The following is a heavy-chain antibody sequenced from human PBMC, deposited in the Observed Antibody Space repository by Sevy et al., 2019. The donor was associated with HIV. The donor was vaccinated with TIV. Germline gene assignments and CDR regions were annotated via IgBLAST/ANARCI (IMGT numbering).Heavy chain of an antibody. CDR1: DGSFDDYY. J-gene: IGHJ2*01. D-gene: IGHD1-1*01. CDR2: INHAGNT. CDR3: ARKYIEDVTTPNSPSYFDL. V-gene: IGHV4-34*01. Sequence: SETLSLTCAVYDGSFDDYYWTWIRQPPGKRLEWIGEINHAGNTNYNPSLESRVAISVDMSKRQVSLNLNSVTVADTAVYYCARKYIEDVTTPNSPSYFDLWGRGTLVTVSS.